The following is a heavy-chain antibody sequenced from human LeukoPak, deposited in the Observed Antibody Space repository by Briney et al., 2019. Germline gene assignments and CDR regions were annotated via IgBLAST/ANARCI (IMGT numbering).Heavy chain of an antibody. CDR1: GFTFSRHG. CDR2: ISNDGSRK. J-gene: IGHJ4*02. D-gene: IGHD3-3*01. V-gene: IGHV3-30*03. Sequence: PGGSLRLSCAPPGFTFSRHGMHWVRQAPGKGLEWVAIISNDGSRKYYAHSVEGRFTISRDNSKNTLYLQMDSLRAEDTAVYYCARDRAWNYFDYWGQGTLVTVSS. CDR3: ARDRAWNYFDY.